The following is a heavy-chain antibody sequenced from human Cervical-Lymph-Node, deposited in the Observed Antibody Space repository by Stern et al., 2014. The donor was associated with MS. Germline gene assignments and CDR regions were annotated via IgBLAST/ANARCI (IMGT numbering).Heavy chain of an antibody. CDR2: VYHTGSA. J-gene: IGHJ4*02. Sequence: QLQLQESGPGLVRPSGTLSLTCAVSGDSISNDNWWSWVRQPPGKGLEWIGKVYHTGSANYAPSLKSRVTISVDKSKNQFSLRLTSMTAADTAVYYCARDQGFQLMNSWGQGTLVIVSS. V-gene: IGHV4-4*02. D-gene: IGHD2-2*01. CDR3: ARDQGFQLMNS. CDR1: GDSISNDNW.